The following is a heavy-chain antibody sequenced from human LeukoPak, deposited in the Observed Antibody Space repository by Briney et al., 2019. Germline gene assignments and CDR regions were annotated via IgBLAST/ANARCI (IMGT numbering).Heavy chain of an antibody. D-gene: IGHD6-13*01. CDR1: GYTLTELS. V-gene: IGHV1-24*01. J-gene: IGHJ2*01. CDR3: ARTWSSSSGWYFDL. Sequence: WASVKVSCKVSGYTLTELSVHWVRQAPGKGLEWMGSFGPEDGKTIYAQKFQARVTMTEDTSTDTAYMELSSLRSEDTAVYYCARTWSSSSGWYFDLWGRGTLVTVSS. CDR2: FGPEDGKT.